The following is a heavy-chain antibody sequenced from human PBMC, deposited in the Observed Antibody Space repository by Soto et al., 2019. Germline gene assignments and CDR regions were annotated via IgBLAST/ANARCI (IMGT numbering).Heavy chain of an antibody. CDR2: IYDSGNT. V-gene: IGHV4-4*02. Sequence: SETLSLTCGVSGDSITTYKWWTWVRQTPSRGLAWIGEIYDSGNTRYNPSLKSRVTISKDTSKNQLSLKLNSVTVADTAVYYCATCQLGEYYYAMDMWGQGTTVTVSS. D-gene: IGHD7-27*01. CDR3: ATCQLGEYYYAMDM. J-gene: IGHJ6*02. CDR1: GDSITTYKW.